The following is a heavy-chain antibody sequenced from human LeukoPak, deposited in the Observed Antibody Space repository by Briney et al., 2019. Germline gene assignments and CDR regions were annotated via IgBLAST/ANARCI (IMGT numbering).Heavy chain of an antibody. CDR2: INAGNGNT. D-gene: IGHD5-24*01. Sequence: ASVKVSCKASGYSFSTYTMNRVRQAPGQRLEWMGWINAGNGNTKYSQKFQGRVTITRDTSASTAYTEMRSLRSEDTAVYYCAREIDRDDYNRFFDYWGQGTLVTVSS. CDR3: AREIDRDDYNRFFDY. J-gene: IGHJ4*02. CDR1: GYSFSTYT. V-gene: IGHV1-3*01.